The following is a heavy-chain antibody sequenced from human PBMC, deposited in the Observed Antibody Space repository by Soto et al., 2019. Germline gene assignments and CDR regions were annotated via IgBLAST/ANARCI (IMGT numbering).Heavy chain of an antibody. CDR2: ISWDGGSR. J-gene: IGHJ6*02. Sequence: PGGSLRLSCAASGFSFGDYSMHWVRQAPGRGLEWVSLISWDGGSRYYADSVKGRFTISRDNSKNSLYLQMNSLRTEDTALYYCAKNSGYDSGYYYYYGMDVWGQGTTVTVSS. CDR3: AKNSGYDSGYYYYYGMDV. V-gene: IGHV3-43*01. D-gene: IGHD5-12*01. CDR1: GFSFGDYS.